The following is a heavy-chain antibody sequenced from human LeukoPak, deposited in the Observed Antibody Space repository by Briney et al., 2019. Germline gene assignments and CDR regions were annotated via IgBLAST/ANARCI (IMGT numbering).Heavy chain of an antibody. D-gene: IGHD6-13*01. CDR3: ARGQVYSSSWYPLDYYLDY. J-gene: IGHJ4*02. CDR2: ISYDGSNK. Sequence: GGSLRLSCAASGFTFSSYAMHWVRQAPGKGLEWVAVISYDGSNKYYADSVKGRFTISRDNSKNTLYLQMNSLRAEDTAVYYCARGQVYSSSWYPLDYYLDYWGQGALVTVSS. V-gene: IGHV3-30-3*01. CDR1: GFTFSSYA.